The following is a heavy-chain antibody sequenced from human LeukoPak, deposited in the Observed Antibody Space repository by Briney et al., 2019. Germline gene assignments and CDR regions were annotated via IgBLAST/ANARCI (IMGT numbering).Heavy chain of an antibody. Sequence: PSETLSLTCTFSCGSISSYYWSWIRQPPGKGLEWIGYIYTSGSTNYNPSLKSRVTISVDTSKNQFSLKLSAGTAADTAVYYCARQVGGWSSSGYPFDYWGQGTLVTVSS. V-gene: IGHV4-4*09. CDR1: CGSISSYY. D-gene: IGHD3-22*01. CDR2: IYTSGST. CDR3: ARQVGGWSSSGYPFDY. J-gene: IGHJ4*02.